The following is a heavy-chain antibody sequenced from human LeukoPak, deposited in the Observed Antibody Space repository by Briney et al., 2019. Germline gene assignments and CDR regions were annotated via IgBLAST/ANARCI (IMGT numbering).Heavy chain of an antibody. J-gene: IGHJ4*02. CDR1: GGSISSSNW. V-gene: IGHV4-4*02. Sequence: PSETLSLTCAVSGGSISSSNWWSWVRQPPGKGLEWIGEIYHSGSTNYNPSLKSRVTISVDKSKNQFSLKLSSVTAADTAVYYCAREPIDMGANKRPFDYWGQGTLVTVSS. CDR3: AREPIDMGANKRPFDY. D-gene: IGHD1-26*01. CDR2: IYHSGST.